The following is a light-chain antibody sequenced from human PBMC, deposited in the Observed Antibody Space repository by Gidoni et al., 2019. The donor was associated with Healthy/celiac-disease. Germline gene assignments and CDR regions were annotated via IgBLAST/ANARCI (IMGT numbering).Light chain of an antibody. V-gene: IGKV1-39*01. Sequence: DIQMTQSPSSLSASVGDRVTITCRASQSLSSYLNWYQQKPGKAPKLLIYAASSLPSGVPSRFSGSGSGTDFTLTISSLQPEDFATYYCQQSYSTPPTFGGGTKVEIK. J-gene: IGKJ4*01. CDR3: QQSYSTPPT. CDR1: QSLSSY. CDR2: AAS.